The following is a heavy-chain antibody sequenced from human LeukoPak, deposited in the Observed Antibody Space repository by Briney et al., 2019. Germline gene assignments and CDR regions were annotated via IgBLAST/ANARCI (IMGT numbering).Heavy chain of an antibody. CDR2: IRSKAYGGTT. V-gene: IGHV3-49*04. CDR3: TRDRSAACFDY. D-gene: IGHD2-15*01. J-gene: IGHJ4*02. Sequence: GGSLRLSCTASGFTFGDYAMSWVRQAPGKGLGWVGFIRSKAYGGTTEYAASVKGRFTISRDDSKSIAYLQMNSLKTEDTAVYYCTRDRSAACFDYWGQGTLVTVSS. CDR1: GFTFGDYA.